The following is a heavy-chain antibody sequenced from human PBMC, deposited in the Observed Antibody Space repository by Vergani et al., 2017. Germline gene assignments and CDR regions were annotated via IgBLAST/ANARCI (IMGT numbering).Heavy chain of an antibody. CDR1: GGSVSSGSYY. Sequence: QVQLQESGPGLVKPSETLSLTCTVSGGSVSSGSYYWSWIRQPAGKGLEWIGYIYYSGSTNYNPSLKSRVTISVDTSKNQFSLKLSSVTAADTAVYYCARGVTRFGVVIPPGHWFDPWGQGTLVTVSS. J-gene: IGHJ5*02. V-gene: IGHV4-61*10. D-gene: IGHD3-3*01. CDR3: ARGVTRFGVVIPPGHWFDP. CDR2: IYYSGST.